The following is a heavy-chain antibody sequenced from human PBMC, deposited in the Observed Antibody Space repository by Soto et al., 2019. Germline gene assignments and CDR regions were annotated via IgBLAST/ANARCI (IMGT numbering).Heavy chain of an antibody. CDR1: GFTFSSYW. CDR3: ARSLRFLEWLYYYYYGMDV. Sequence: PGGSLRLSCAASGFTFSSYWMHWVRQAPGKGLVWVSRINSDGSSTSYADSVKGRFTISRDNAKNTLYLQMNGLRAEDTAVYYCARSLRFLEWLYYYYYGMDVWGQGTTVTVSS. D-gene: IGHD3-3*01. J-gene: IGHJ6*02. CDR2: INSDGSST. V-gene: IGHV3-74*01.